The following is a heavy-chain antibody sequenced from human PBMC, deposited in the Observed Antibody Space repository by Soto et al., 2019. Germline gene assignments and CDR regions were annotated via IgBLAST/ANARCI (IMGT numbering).Heavy chain of an antibody. J-gene: IGHJ5*02. Sequence: QVQLQESGPGLVKPSETLSLTCTVSGGSISSYYWSWIRQPPGKGLEWIGYIYYSGSTNYNPSLKSRVTIAVDTSKNQCSLKLSSVTAADTAVYYCAGNPVSGFYNWFDPWGQGTLVTVSS. D-gene: IGHD6-19*01. CDR1: GGSISSYY. CDR3: AGNPVSGFYNWFDP. V-gene: IGHV4-59*01. CDR2: IYYSGST.